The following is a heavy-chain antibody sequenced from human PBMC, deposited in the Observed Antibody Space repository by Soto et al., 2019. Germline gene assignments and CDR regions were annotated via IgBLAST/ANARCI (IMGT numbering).Heavy chain of an antibody. CDR1: GGSISSGGYY. V-gene: IGHV4-31*03. CDR3: ARQDSSGYYGFIDY. J-gene: IGHJ4*02. D-gene: IGHD3-22*01. CDR2: IYYSGST. Sequence: SETLSLTCTVSGGSISSGGYYWSWIRQHPGKGLEWIGYIYYSGSTYYNPSLKSRVTISVDTSKNQFSLKLSSVTAADTAVYYCARQDSSGYYGFIDYWGQGTLVTVSS.